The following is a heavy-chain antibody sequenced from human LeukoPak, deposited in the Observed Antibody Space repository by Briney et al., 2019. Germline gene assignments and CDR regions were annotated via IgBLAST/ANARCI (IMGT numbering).Heavy chain of an antibody. J-gene: IGHJ5*02. Sequence: ASVKVSCKASGYTFTGYYMHWVRQAPGQGLEWMGWINPNSGGTNYAQKLQGRVTMTTDTSTSTAYMELRSLRSDDTAVYYCARVVDGSGSYYTNNWFDPWGQGTLVTVSS. CDR2: INPNSGGT. CDR3: ARVVDGSGSYYTNNWFDP. D-gene: IGHD3-10*01. V-gene: IGHV1-2*02. CDR1: GYTFTGYY.